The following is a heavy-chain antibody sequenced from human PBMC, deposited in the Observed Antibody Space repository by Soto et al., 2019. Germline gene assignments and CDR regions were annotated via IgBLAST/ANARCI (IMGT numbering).Heavy chain of an antibody. CDR1: GYTFTSYD. CDR2: MNPDSGHA. Sequence: QVQLVQSGAEVKGPGASVKVSCKASGYTFTSYDINWVRQATGQGPEWMGWMNPDSGHAGYAQKFQGRVTMTRDTSGSIAYMGLSSLRYEDTSVYYCAIMGDPDYYYGMDVWGQGNTVTVSS. J-gene: IGHJ6*02. V-gene: IGHV1-8*02. CDR3: AIMGDPDYYYGMDV. D-gene: IGHD2-21*02.